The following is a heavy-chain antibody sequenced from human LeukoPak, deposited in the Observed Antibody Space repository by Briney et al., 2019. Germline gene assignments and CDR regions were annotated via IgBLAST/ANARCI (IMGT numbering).Heavy chain of an antibody. J-gene: IGHJ4*02. Sequence: ASVKVSCKASGYAFTGYYMHWVRQAPGQGLEWMGWINPNSGGTDSAQKFQGRVTMTRDTSLSTAYMELSRLKSDDTAVYYCARDYSSGWYVYWGQGTLVTVSS. D-gene: IGHD6-19*01. CDR3: ARDYSSGWYVY. CDR1: GYAFTGYY. V-gene: IGHV1-2*02. CDR2: INPNSGGT.